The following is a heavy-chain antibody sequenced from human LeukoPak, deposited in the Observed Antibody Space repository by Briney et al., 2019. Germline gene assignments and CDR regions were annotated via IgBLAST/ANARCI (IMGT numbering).Heavy chain of an antibody. CDR3: ARVYGYPSTRIDY. Sequence: GESLRISCKASGYTFSKFWISWVRQRPGKGLEWMGNIYPDDSDTTYSPPFQGQVTISADRSTGIVYLQLSSLQASDTATYYCARVYGYPSTRIDYWGQGTLVTVSS. CDR1: GYTFSKFW. V-gene: IGHV5-51*01. J-gene: IGHJ4*02. CDR2: IYPDDSDT. D-gene: IGHD2-2*01.